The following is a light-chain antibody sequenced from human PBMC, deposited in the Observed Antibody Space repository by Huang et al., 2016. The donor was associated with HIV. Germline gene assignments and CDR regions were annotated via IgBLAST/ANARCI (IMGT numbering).Light chain of an antibody. V-gene: IGKV1-39*01. J-gene: IGKJ1*01. Sequence: DIQMTQSPSSLSASVGERVNITCRADQNIGFYLNWYRQTSGKAPKLLIYASSTLQTGVPSRFSGSGSGTDFTLTISSLQPEDFATYYCQQSFTTRYTFGRGTKVEIK. CDR3: QQSFTTRYT. CDR2: ASS. CDR1: QNIGFY.